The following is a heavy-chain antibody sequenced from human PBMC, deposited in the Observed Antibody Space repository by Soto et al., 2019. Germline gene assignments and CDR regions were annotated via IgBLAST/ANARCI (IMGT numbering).Heavy chain of an antibody. CDR3: ARVTTVTSFDS. CDR2: IYYSGST. D-gene: IGHD4-4*01. CDR1: GGSVSSGSHY. J-gene: IGHJ4*02. Sequence: QVQLQESGPGLVKPSETLSLTCSVSGGSVSSGSHYWSWIRQPPGKGLEWIGYIYYSGSTNYNPSLKRRVIISVDTSKSQFSLNLSSVTAADTAVYYCARVTTVTSFDSWGQGTLVTVSS. V-gene: IGHV4-61*01.